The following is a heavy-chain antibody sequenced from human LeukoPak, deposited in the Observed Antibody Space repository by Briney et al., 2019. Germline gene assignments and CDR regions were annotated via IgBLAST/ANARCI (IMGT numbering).Heavy chain of an antibody. CDR1: GFTFSSYS. CDR2: ISSSSSYM. Sequence: GGSLRLSCAASGFTFSSYSMNWVRQAPGKGLEWVSSISSSSSYMYYADSVKGRFTISRDNAKNSLYLQMNSLRAEDTAVYYCARDYYDFWSGYYSHFDYWGQGTLVTVSS. D-gene: IGHD3-3*01. V-gene: IGHV3-21*01. J-gene: IGHJ4*02. CDR3: ARDYYDFWSGYYSHFDY.